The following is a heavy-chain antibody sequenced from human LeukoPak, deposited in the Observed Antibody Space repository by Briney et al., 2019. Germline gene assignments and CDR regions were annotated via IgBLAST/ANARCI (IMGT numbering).Heavy chain of an antibody. CDR1: GYTFTSYG. CDR3: AREAGGHLDYYYGMDV. J-gene: IGHJ6*02. Sequence: ASVKVSCKASGYTFTSYGISWVRQAPGQGLEWMGWISAYNGNTNYAQKLQGRVTMTTDTSTSTAYMELRSLRSDDTAVYYCAREAGGHLDYYYGMDVWGQGTTVTVSS. V-gene: IGHV1-18*01. D-gene: IGHD2-15*01. CDR2: ISAYNGNT.